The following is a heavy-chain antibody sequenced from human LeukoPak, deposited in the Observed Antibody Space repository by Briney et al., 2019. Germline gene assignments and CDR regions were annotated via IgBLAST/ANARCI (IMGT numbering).Heavy chain of an antibody. J-gene: IGHJ4*02. CDR2: INPNSGGT. Sequence: ASVKVSCKASGGTFSSYAISWVRQAPGQGLEWMGWINPNSGGTNYAQKFQGWVTMTRDTSISTAYMELSRLRSDDTAVYYCAREDGGIWLWGQGTLVTVSS. V-gene: IGHV1-2*04. CDR3: AREDGGIWL. CDR1: GGTFSSYA. D-gene: IGHD2-15*01.